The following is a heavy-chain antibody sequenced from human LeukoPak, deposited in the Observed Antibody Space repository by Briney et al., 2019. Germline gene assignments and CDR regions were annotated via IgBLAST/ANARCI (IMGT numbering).Heavy chain of an antibody. CDR2: MNPNSGNT. Sequence: ASVKVSCKASGYTFTSYDINWVRQATGQGLEWMGWMNPNSGNTGYAQKFQVRVTITRNTSISTAYMELSSLRSEDTAVYYCARVLSGWHENYYYYYYMDVWGKGTTVTVSS. V-gene: IGHV1-8*03. J-gene: IGHJ6*03. CDR1: GYTFTSYD. CDR3: ARVLSGWHENYYYYYYMDV. D-gene: IGHD6-19*01.